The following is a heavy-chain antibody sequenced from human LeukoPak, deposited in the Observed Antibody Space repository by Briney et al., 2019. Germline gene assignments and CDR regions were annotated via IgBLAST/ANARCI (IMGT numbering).Heavy chain of an antibody. V-gene: IGHV4-39*06. J-gene: IGHJ4*02. CDR2: VSHSGAT. Sequence: SETLSLTCAVSGASVSSSTYFWGWIRQPPGEGPEWLGSVSHSGATYYNPSLKSRVTISLDTSKNQITLTVTSVTVANTALYFCASRIVVSPTAIETWPDSWGQGTLVTVS. CDR1: GASVSSSTYF. CDR3: ASRIVVSPTAIETWPDS. D-gene: IGHD2-2*01.